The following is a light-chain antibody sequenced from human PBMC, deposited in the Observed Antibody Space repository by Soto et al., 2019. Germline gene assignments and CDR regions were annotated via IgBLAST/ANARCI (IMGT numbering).Light chain of an antibody. CDR2: GAS. CDR1: QSVSGSS. J-gene: IGKJ2*01. V-gene: IGKV3-20*01. CDR3: TQYGIFPNT. Sequence: ELVLTQSPCTLSLSPGERATLSCSSSQSVSGSSLALYQHKPGQAPRLLIYGASSRASGIPDRFSGSGSGTDFTFIISRLEPEEFGMYYCTQYGIFPNTFGQGTELETK.